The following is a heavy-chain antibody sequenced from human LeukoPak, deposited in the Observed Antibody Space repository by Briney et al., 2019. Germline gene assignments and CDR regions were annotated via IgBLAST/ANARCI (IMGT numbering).Heavy chain of an antibody. CDR3: ARGQPCSGGSCYSRWFDP. Sequence: SETLSLTCTVSCGSISSYYWSWIRQPPGKGPEWIGYIYYSGSTNYNPSLKSRVTISVDTSKNQFSLKLSSVTAADAAVYYCARGQPCSGGSCYSRWFDPWGQGTLVTVSS. CDR1: CGSISSYY. CDR2: IYYSGST. D-gene: IGHD2-15*01. J-gene: IGHJ5*02. V-gene: IGHV4-59*01.